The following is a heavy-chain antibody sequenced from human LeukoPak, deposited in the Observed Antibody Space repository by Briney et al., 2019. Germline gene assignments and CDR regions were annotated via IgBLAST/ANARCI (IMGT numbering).Heavy chain of an antibody. CDR2: INHSGST. V-gene: IGHV4-34*01. CDR1: GGSFSGYY. D-gene: IGHD2-2*01. J-gene: IGHJ4*02. Sequence: SETLSLTCAVYGGSFSGYYWSWIRQPPGKGLEWIGEINHSGSTNYNPSLKSRVTISVDTSKNQFSLKLSSVTAADTAVYYCARVPGLPLPAAFDYWGQGTLVTVSS. CDR3: ARVPGLPLPAAFDY.